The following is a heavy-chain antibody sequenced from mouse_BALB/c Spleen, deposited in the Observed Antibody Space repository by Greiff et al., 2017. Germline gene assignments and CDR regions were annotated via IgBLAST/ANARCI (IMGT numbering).Heavy chain of an antibody. Sequence: VKLVESGPSLVQPSQSLSITCTVSGFSLTSYGVHWVRQSPGKGLEWLGVIWRGGSTDYNAAFMSRLSITKDNSKSQVFLKMNSLQTDDTAMYYCARGNYGYGYYFDYWGQGTTLTVSS. D-gene: IGHD1-2*01. V-gene: IGHV2-5-1*01. CDR2: IWRGGST. J-gene: IGHJ2*01. CDR1: GFSLTSYG. CDR3: ARGNYGYGYYFDY.